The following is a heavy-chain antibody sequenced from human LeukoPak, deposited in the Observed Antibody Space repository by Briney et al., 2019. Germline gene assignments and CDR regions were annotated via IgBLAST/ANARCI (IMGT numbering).Heavy chain of an antibody. Sequence: GSSVKVSCKASGDTFSSYAISWVRQAPGQGLEWMGRIIPILGIANYAQKFQGRVTITADKSTSTAYMELSSLRSEDTAVYYCARDSAGTTYHWFDPWGQGTLVTVSS. J-gene: IGHJ5*02. CDR2: IIPILGIA. V-gene: IGHV1-69*04. CDR1: GDTFSSYA. D-gene: IGHD1-1*01. CDR3: ARDSAGTTYHWFDP.